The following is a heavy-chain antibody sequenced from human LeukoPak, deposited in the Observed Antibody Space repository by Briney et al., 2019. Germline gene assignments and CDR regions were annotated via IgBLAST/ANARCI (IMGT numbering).Heavy chain of an antibody. D-gene: IGHD2-15*01. CDR3: ARSAEGYCSGASCSEYYFDY. V-gene: IGHV1-3*02. CDR1: GYILTNYA. Sequence: ASVKVPCKACGYILTNYAIHWVRQAPAQRLEWMGWTNAGNGNTKYSQEFQGRVTITRDTSANTAYMELSSLRSEDMAVYYCARSAEGYCSGASCSEYYFDYWGRGTLVTVSS. CDR2: TNAGNGNT. J-gene: IGHJ4*02.